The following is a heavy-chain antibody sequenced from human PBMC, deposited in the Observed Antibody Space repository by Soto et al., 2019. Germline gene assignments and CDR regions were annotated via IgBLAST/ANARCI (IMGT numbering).Heavy chain of an antibody. CDR1: GFTFTSSP. D-gene: IGHD2-2*02. CDR3: AVPGYCSSTSCYTPYYYYGMDV. Sequence: SVKVSCKASGFTFTSSPVQRVRQARGQRLEWIGWIVVGSGNTNYAQKFQERVTITRDMSTSTAYMELSSLRSEDTAVYYCAVPGYCSSTSCYTPYYYYGMDVWGQGTTVTVS. CDR2: IVVGSGNT. J-gene: IGHJ6*02. V-gene: IGHV1-58*01.